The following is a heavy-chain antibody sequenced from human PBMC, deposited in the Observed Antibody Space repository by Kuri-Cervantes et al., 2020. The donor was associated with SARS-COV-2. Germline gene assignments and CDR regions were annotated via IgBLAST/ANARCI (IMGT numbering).Heavy chain of an antibody. Sequence: SVKVSCKAPGGTLSSYGISWVRQAPGQGLEWMGGIIPIFGTANYAQKFQGRVTITRDTSASTAYMELSSLRSDDTAVYYCARDAFDSSGYQLVDYWGQGTLVTVSS. D-gene: IGHD3-22*01. CDR2: IIPIFGTA. V-gene: IGHV1-69*05. CDR1: GGTLSSYG. CDR3: ARDAFDSSGYQLVDY. J-gene: IGHJ4*02.